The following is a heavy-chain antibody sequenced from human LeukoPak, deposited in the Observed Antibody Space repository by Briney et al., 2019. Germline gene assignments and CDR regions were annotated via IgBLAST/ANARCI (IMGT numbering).Heavy chain of an antibody. J-gene: IGHJ4*02. CDR3: AKDQAGEGFLEWLLPGLIDY. CDR2: ISGSGGST. CDR1: GFTFSSYA. D-gene: IGHD3-3*01. Sequence: GRSLRLSCAASGFTFSSYAMSWVRQAPGKGLEWVSAISGSGGSTYYADSVKGRFTISRDNSKNTLYLQMNSLRAEDTAVYYCAKDQAGEGFLEWLLPGLIDYWGQGTLVTVSS. V-gene: IGHV3-23*01.